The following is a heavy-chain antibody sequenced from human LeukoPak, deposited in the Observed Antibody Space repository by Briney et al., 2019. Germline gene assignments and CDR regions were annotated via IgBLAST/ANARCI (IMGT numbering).Heavy chain of an antibody. Sequence: ASVKVSCKASGYTFTGYYMHWVRQAPGQGLEWMGWINPNSGGTNYAQKFQGRVTMTRDTSISTAYMELSRLRSDDTAVYYCARVAAYYDSSGYSYYWGQGTLVTVSS. J-gene: IGHJ4*02. CDR3: ARVAAYYDSSGYSYY. D-gene: IGHD3-22*01. V-gene: IGHV1-2*02. CDR1: GYTFTGYY. CDR2: INPNSGGT.